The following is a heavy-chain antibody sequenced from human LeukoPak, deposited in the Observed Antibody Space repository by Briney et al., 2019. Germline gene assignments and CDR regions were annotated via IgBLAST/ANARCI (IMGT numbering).Heavy chain of an antibody. V-gene: IGHV3-23*01. CDR2: IEYSGGSA. CDR3: ASEGAAMVK. D-gene: IGHD5-18*01. CDR1: GFTLSSYE. Sequence: GGSLRLSCIVSGFTLSSYEMSWIRQAPGKGLEWVASIEYSGGSAYYADSVKGRFSISRDNSKNTLYLQMNSLRAEDTAVYYCASEGAAMVKWGQGTLVTVSS. J-gene: IGHJ4*02.